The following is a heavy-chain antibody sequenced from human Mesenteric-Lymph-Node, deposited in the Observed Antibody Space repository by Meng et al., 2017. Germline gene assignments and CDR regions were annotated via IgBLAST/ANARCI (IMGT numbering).Heavy chain of an antibody. D-gene: IGHD3/OR15-3a*01. CDR3: ARDFGPRDTTYHPTNYFDS. Sequence: GGSLRLSCAASGFTFTTYGIHWVRQPPGKGLEWVGVIWYDGTRESYADSVKGRFTISRDNSKNTVYLQVNSLRAEDTAFYFCARDFGPRDTTYHPTNYFDSWGQGTLVTVSS. J-gene: IGHJ4*02. V-gene: IGHV3-33*01. CDR2: IWYDGTRE. CDR1: GFTFTTYG.